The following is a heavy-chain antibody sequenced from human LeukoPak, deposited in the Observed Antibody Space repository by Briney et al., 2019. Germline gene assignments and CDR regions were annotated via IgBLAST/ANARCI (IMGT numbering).Heavy chain of an antibody. Sequence: GASVKVSCKASGGTFSSYAISWVRQAPGQGLEWMGGIIPIFGTANYAQKFQGRVTITTDESTSTAYMELSSLRPEDTAVYYCARDRCSSTSCENWFDPWGQGTLVTVSS. J-gene: IGHJ5*02. V-gene: IGHV1-69*05. D-gene: IGHD2-2*01. CDR1: GGTFSSYA. CDR2: IIPIFGTA. CDR3: ARDRCSSTSCENWFDP.